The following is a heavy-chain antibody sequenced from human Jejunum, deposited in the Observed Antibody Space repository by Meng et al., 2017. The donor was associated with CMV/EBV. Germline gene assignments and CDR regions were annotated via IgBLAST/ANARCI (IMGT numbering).Heavy chain of an antibody. D-gene: IGHD3-16*01. J-gene: IGHJ4*02. CDR3: ARGGGGFDQ. Sequence: SGVGSGSTFGNYWMPWVRQAPGKGLVWVSHINNDRSTTTYADSVKGRFTISRDNDKNTLYLQMNSLRVEDTAVYYCARGGGGFDQWGQGALVTVSS. V-gene: IGHV3-74*03. CDR2: INNDRSTT. CDR1: GSTFGNYW.